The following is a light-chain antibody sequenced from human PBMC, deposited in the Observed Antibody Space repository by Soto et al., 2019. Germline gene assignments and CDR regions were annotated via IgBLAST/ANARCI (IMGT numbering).Light chain of an antibody. J-gene: IGLJ1*01. V-gene: IGLV1-44*01. Sequence: QSVLTQPPSASTTPGQKVTISCSGSNANIGNNKVNWYQQLPGTAPKLLSYSSNQRPSGVPDRFSGSKAGTSASLAISGLQSEDEANYYCATWDDSLHGYVFGAGTKVTVL. CDR3: ATWDDSLHGYV. CDR2: SSN. CDR1: NANIGNNK.